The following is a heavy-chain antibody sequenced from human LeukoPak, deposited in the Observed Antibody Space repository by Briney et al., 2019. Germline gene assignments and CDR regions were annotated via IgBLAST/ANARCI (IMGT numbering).Heavy chain of an antibody. V-gene: IGHV3-9*03. CDR3: AKDYCSSTSCQLDY. Sequence: PGRSLRLSCAASGFTFDDYTIHWVRQAPGKGLEWVSGISWNSGRIGYADSVKGRFTISRDNAKNSLYLQMNSLRAEDMALYYCAKDYCSSTSCQLDYWGQGTLVTVSS. J-gene: IGHJ4*02. CDR2: ISWNSGRI. CDR1: GFTFDDYT. D-gene: IGHD2-2*01.